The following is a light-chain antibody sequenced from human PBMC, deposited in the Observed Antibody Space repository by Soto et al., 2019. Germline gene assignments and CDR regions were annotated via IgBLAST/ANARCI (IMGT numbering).Light chain of an antibody. CDR2: GAS. V-gene: IGKV3-15*01. Sequence: EIVMTQSPATLSVSPGERATLSCRASQSVSSNLAWYQQKPGQAPRLLIYGASTRATGIPARFSGSGSGTDFTLTINSLQSEDFAVYYCQQYNNWPRTFGQGTKVEIK. CDR3: QQYNNWPRT. J-gene: IGKJ1*01. CDR1: QSVSSN.